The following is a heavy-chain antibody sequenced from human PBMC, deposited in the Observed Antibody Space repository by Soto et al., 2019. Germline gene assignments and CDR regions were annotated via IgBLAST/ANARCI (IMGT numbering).Heavy chain of an antibody. Sequence: QVQLVQSGAEVKKPGSSVKVSCKASGGTFSSYAISWVRQAPGQGLEWMGGIIPIFGTANYAQKFQGRVTITADESTSTAYMELSSLRSEDTAVYYCARDTRLWELSFCDYWGQGTLVTVSS. CDR2: IIPIFGTA. J-gene: IGHJ4*02. CDR3: ARDTRLWELSFCDY. V-gene: IGHV1-69*01. CDR1: GGTFSSYA. D-gene: IGHD3-16*02.